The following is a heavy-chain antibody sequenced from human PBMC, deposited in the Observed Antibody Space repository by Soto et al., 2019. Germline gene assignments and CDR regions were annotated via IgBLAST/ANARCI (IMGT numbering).Heavy chain of an antibody. V-gene: IGHV3-7*01. Sequence: EVQLVESGGGLVQPGGSLRLSCAASGFTFSSYWMNWVRQAPGKGLEWVANIKQDGSEKYYVDSVKGRFTISRDNAKNSLYLKMNSLRPEDTAVYYCATSRTFDYWGQGTLVTVSS. J-gene: IGHJ4*02. CDR3: ATSRTFDY. CDR1: GFTFSSYW. D-gene: IGHD6-13*01. CDR2: IKQDGSEK.